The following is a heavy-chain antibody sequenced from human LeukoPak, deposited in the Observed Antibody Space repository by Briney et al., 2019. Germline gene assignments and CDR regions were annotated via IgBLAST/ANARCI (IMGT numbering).Heavy chain of an antibody. D-gene: IGHD3-10*01. CDR1: GGSISSSSYS. J-gene: IGHJ4*02. V-gene: IGHV4-39*01. CDR2: IYYSGST. Sequence: SETLSLTCTVSGGSISSSSYSWGWIRQPPGKGLERFGSIYYSGSTYYIPSLKSRVTISVDTSKNQFSLKLSSVTAADTAVYYCARARGPLWFGETYSNFDYWGQGTLVTVSS. CDR3: ARARGPLWFGETYSNFDY.